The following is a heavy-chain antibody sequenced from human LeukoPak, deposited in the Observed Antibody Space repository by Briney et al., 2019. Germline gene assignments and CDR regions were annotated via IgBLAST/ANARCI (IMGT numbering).Heavy chain of an antibody. V-gene: IGHV3-23*01. CDR3: AKAQWPPPYYFDY. CDR2: TSGSGGSA. CDR1: GFTFSSYA. J-gene: IGHJ4*02. D-gene: IGHD6-19*01. Sequence: GGSLRLSCAASGFTFSSYAVSWVRQAPGKGLEWVSATSGSGGSAYYADSVKGRFTISRDKSKNTLYLQMNSLRAEGTAVYYCAKAQWPPPYYFDYWGQGTLVTVSS.